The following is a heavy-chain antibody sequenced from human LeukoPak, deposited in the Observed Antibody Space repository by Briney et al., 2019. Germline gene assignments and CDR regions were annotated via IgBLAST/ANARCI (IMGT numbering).Heavy chain of an antibody. CDR1: GGSISSSNW. J-gene: IGHJ4*02. V-gene: IGHV4-4*02. CDR3: ASQRTVTRGFDY. CDR2: IYHSGST. Sequence: SETLSLTCAVSGGSISSSNWWSWVRQPPGKGLEWIGEIYHSGSTNYNPSLKSRVTISVDTSKNHFSLKLDSVTAADTAVYYCASQRTVTRGFDYWGQGTLVTVSS. D-gene: IGHD4-17*01.